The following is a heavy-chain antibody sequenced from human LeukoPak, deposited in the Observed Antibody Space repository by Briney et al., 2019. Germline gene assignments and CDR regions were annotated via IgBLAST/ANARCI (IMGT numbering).Heavy chain of an antibody. CDR2: ISFDGSNK. CDR3: AKSCSGGSCYSDY. CDR1: GFTFRSYG. V-gene: IGHV3-30*18. Sequence: PGRSLKLSCAASGFTFRSYGIHWVRQAPGKGLEWVALISFDGSNKNYADSVKGRFTISRDNSKNTLYLQMNSLRAEDTAVYYCAKSCSGGSCYSDYWGQGTLVTVSS. J-gene: IGHJ4*02. D-gene: IGHD2-15*01.